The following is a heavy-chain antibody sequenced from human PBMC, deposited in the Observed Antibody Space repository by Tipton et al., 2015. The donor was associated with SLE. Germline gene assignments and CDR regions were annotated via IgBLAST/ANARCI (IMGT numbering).Heavy chain of an antibody. J-gene: IGHJ4*02. V-gene: IGHV4-34*09. Sequence: TLSLTCTVSGGSISSTYYWAWIRQPPGKGLEWIGEISHRGSTNYNPSLKSRLTISGDTSKNQFSLKLTSVTAADTAVYYCAAGDLGIYSHFNHWGQGTLVAVSS. CDR3: AAGDLGIYSHFNH. CDR1: GGSISSTYY. CDR2: ISHRGST. D-gene: IGHD1-26*01.